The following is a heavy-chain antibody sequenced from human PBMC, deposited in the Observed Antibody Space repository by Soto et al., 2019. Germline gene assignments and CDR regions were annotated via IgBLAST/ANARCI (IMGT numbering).Heavy chain of an antibody. CDR1: GGSFSGYY. D-gene: IGHD3-22*01. CDR3: ARGRSARGYRYYFDY. J-gene: IGHJ4*02. CDR2: INHSGST. Sequence: LSLTCAVYGGSFSGYYWSWIRQPPGKGLEWIGEINHSGSTNYNPSLKSRVTISVDTSKNQFSLKLSSVTAADTAVYYCARGRSARGYRYYFDYWGQGTLVTVSS. V-gene: IGHV4-34*01.